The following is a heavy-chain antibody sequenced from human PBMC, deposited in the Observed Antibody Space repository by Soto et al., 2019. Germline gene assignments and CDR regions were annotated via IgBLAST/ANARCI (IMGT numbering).Heavy chain of an antibody. CDR2: ISYDGSNK. CDR1: GFTFSSYG. CDR3: AKDGGYSYGYFDY. V-gene: IGHV3-30*18. D-gene: IGHD5-18*01. Sequence: QVQLVESGGGVVQPGSSLRLSCAASGFTFSSYGMHWVRQAPGKGLEWVAVISYDGSNKYYADSVKGRFTISRDNSKNTLYLQMNSLRAEDTAVYYCAKDGGYSYGYFDYWGQGTPVTVSS. J-gene: IGHJ4*02.